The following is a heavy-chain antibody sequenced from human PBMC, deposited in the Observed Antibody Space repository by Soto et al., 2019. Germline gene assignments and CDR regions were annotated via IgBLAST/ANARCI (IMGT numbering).Heavy chain of an antibody. D-gene: IGHD2-21*01. V-gene: IGHV3-23*01. CDR2: ISGSGGST. J-gene: IGHJ5*02. Sequence: EVQLLESGGGLVQPGGSLRLSCAASGFTFSSYAMSWVRQAPGKGLEWVSAISGSGGSTYYADSVKGRFTISRDNSKNTLYLQMNSLRAEDTAVYYCAARPQPSMTHNWSDPWGQGTLVTVSS. CDR3: AARPQPSMTHNWSDP. CDR1: GFTFSSYA.